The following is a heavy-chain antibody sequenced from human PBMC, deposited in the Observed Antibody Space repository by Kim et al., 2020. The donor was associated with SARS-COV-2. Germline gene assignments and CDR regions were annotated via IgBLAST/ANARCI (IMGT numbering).Heavy chain of an antibody. J-gene: IGHJ3*02. CDR1: GFTFSNAW. D-gene: IGHD2-21*02. CDR2: IKSKADGVTT. Sequence: GGSLRLSCAASGFTFSNAWMSWVRQAPGKGLEWVGRIKSKADGVTTGYAAPVKGRFTISRDDSKNTLYLQMNSLKTEDTAVYYCTTDWVVTAIHDAFDIWGQGTMVTVSS. CDR3: TTDWVVTAIHDAFDI. V-gene: IGHV3-15*01.